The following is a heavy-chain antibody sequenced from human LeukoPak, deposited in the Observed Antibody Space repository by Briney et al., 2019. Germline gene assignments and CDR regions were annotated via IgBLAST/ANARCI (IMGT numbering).Heavy chain of an antibody. Sequence: PGGSLRLSCAASAFTFSSYAMNWVRQAPGKGLEWVSGISGGGGSTYYADSVKGRFTISRDNSKNTLYLQMDSLRAEDTALCYCAKGSGINHYHWIDPWGQGTLVTVSS. CDR2: ISGGGGST. V-gene: IGHV3-23*01. D-gene: IGHD1-14*01. J-gene: IGHJ5*02. CDR1: AFTFSSYA. CDR3: AKGSGINHYHWIDP.